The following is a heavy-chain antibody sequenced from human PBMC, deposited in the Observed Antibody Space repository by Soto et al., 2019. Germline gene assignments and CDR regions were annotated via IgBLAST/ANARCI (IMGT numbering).Heavy chain of an antibody. CDR3: AKARNYYDGSGYYYGVGFDY. CDR2: ISYDGSNK. Sequence: QVQLVESGGGVVQPGRSLRLSCAASGFTFSSYPMHWVRQAPGKGLEWVALISYDGSNKYYADSVKGRFTISRDISQNTLYLQMNSLRAEDTAVFYCAKARNYYDGSGYYYGVGFDYWGQGTLVTVSS. V-gene: IGHV3-30-3*01. CDR1: GFTFSSYP. D-gene: IGHD3-22*01. J-gene: IGHJ4*02.